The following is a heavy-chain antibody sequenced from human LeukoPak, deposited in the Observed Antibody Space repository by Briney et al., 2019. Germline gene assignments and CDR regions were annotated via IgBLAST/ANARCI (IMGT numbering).Heavy chain of an antibody. V-gene: IGHV3-11*05. CDR2: ISSSGSYT. CDR3: ARGVYGSGRFFDY. D-gene: IGHD3-10*01. CDR1: GFTLSDYY. J-gene: IGHJ4*02. Sequence: PGGSLRLSCVASGFTLSDYYMSRIRQAPGKGLEWVSYISSSGSYTNYADSVKGRFTISRDNAKNSLYLQMNSLRAEDTAVYYCARGVYGSGRFFDYWGQGTLVTVSS.